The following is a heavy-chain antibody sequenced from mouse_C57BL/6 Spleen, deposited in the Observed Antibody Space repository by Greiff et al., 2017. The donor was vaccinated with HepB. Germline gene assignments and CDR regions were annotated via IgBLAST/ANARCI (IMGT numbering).Heavy chain of an antibody. CDR1: GYTFTDHT. J-gene: IGHJ4*01. Sequence: VKLMESDAELVKPGASVKISCKVSGYTFTDHTIHWMKQRPEQGLEWIGYIYPRDGSTKYNEKFKGKATLTADKSSSTAYMQLNSLTSEDSAVYFCARGFDYDGCYAMDYWGQGTSVTVSS. CDR3: ARGFDYDGCYAMDY. V-gene: IGHV1-78*01. CDR2: IYPRDGST. D-gene: IGHD2-4*01.